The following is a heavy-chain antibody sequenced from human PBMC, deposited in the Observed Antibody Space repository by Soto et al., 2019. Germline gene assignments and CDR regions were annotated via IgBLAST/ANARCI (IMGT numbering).Heavy chain of an antibody. CDR3: ARRYGSSFDY. J-gene: IGHJ4*02. V-gene: IGHV4-59*08. CDR1: GGSISSYY. Sequence: PSETLSLTCTVSGGSISSYYWSWIRQPPGKGLEWIGYTYYSGSTNYNPSLKSRVTISVNTSKNQFSLKLSSVTAADTAVYYCARRYGSSFDYWGQGTPVTVSS. D-gene: IGHD3-16*01. CDR2: TYYSGST.